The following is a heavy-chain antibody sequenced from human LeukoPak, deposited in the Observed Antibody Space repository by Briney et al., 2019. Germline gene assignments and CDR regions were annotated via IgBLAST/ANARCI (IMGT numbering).Heavy chain of an antibody. CDR3: ARAQGRTVWDYYYYMDV. D-gene: IGHD1-26*01. CDR2: IYYSGST. J-gene: IGHJ6*03. V-gene: IGHV4-39*07. CDR1: GGSTSSSSYY. Sequence: SETLSLTCTVSGGSTSSSSYYWGWIRQPPGKGLEWIGSIYYSGSTNYNPSLKSRVTISVDTSKNQFSLKLSSVTAADTAVYYCARAQGRTVWDYYYYMDVWGKGTTVTVSS.